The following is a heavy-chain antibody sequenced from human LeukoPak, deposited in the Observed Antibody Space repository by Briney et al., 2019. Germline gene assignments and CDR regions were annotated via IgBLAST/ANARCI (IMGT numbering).Heavy chain of an antibody. D-gene: IGHD3-3*01. V-gene: IGHV4-4*07. CDR2: IYTSGST. J-gene: IGHJ4*02. CDR1: GGSISSYY. CDR3: ARDTPPYDFWSGPHGSFDY. Sequence: SETLSLTCTVSGGSISSYYWSWLRQPAGKGLEWIGRIYTSGSTNYNPSLKSRVTMSVDTSKNQFSLKLSSVTAADTAVYYCARDTPPYDFWSGPHGSFDYWGQGTLVTVSS.